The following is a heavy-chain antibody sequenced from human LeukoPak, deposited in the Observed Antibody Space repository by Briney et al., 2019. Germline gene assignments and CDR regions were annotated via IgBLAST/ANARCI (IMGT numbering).Heavy chain of an antibody. CDR1: GGTFSSYA. J-gene: IGHJ6*02. Sequence: SVKVSCKASGGTFSSYAISWVRQAPGQGLEWMGGIIPIFGTANCAQKFQGRVTITRDTSASTAYMELSSLRSEDTAVYYCARDEVGYYGSGSNYYYYGMDVWGQGTTVTVSS. CDR3: ARDEVGYYGSGSNYYYYGMDV. CDR2: IIPIFGTA. D-gene: IGHD3-10*01. V-gene: IGHV1-69*05.